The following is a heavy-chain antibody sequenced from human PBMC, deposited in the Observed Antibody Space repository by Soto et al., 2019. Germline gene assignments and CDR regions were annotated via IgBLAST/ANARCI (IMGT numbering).Heavy chain of an antibody. CDR3: ARGVGLRWIFGVVRYCGMVV. CDR2: ISAYNGNT. V-gene: IGHV1-18*01. CDR1: GCTFSSYG. D-gene: IGHD3-3*01. Sequence: GASVKVSSKASGCTFSSYGISWVRQAPGQGIEWMGWISAYNGNTNYAQKFQGRVTMTSDTLISTAYMELSSLISEDTAVYYCARGVGLRWIFGVVRYCGMVVSGQGTTVTVSS. J-gene: IGHJ6*02.